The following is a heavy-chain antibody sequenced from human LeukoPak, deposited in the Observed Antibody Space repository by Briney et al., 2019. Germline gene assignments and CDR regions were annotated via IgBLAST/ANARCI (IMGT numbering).Heavy chain of an antibody. CDR1: GFTFSSYA. V-gene: IGHV3-23*01. CDR3: AKTTTGYSSGRYPGWPVDY. CDR2: IFGSGGST. D-gene: IGHD6-19*01. J-gene: IGHJ4*02. Sequence: GGSLRLSCAASGFTFSSYAMYWVRQAPGEGLEWVSGIFGSGGSTHYADSVKGRFTISRDNSKNTVYPQMNSLRAEDTAVYYCAKTTTGYSSGRYPGWPVDYWGQGTLVTVSS.